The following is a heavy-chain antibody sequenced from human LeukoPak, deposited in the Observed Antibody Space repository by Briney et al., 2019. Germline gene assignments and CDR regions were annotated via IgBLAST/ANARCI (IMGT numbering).Heavy chain of an antibody. D-gene: IGHD4-17*01. CDR3: ARASTTVPNLLDY. Sequence: PGRSLRLSCAASGFTFSSNVMHWVRQAAGKGLEWVAAISHDGNNKYYGDSVKGRFTISRDNARHTLYLQMNSLRAEDTAVYYCARASTTVPNLLDYWGQGTLVTVSS. CDR2: ISHDGNNK. J-gene: IGHJ4*02. CDR1: GFTFSSNV. V-gene: IGHV3-30-3*01.